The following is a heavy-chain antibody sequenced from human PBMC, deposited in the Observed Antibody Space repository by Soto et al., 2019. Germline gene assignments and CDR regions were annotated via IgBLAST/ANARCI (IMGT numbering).Heavy chain of an antibody. V-gene: IGHV5-51*01. CDR2: IYPGDSDT. Sequence: GASQTVSCKGSGYSFTSYCIGRVRHLPGKSLEWMGIIYPGDSDTRYSPSFQGQVTISADKSISTAYLQWSSLKASDTAMYYCAGRLAAAGTSYYYGMDVWGQGTTVTVSS. CDR1: GYSFTSYC. J-gene: IGHJ6*02. CDR3: AGRLAAAGTSYYYGMDV. D-gene: IGHD6-13*01.